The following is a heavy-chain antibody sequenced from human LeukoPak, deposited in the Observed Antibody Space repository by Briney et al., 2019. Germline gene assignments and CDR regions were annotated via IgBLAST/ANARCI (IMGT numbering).Heavy chain of an antibody. V-gene: IGHV3-48*01. J-gene: IGHJ5*02. CDR3: ARTVQLERRNLPNWFDP. CDR2: ISSSSSTI. CDR1: GFTFSSHS. D-gene: IGHD1-1*01. Sequence: GGSLRLSCAASGFTFSSHSMNWVRQAPGKGLEWVSYISSSSSTIYYADSVKGRFTISRDNAKNSLYLQMNSLRAEDTAVYYCARTVQLERRNLPNWFDPWGQGTLVTVSS.